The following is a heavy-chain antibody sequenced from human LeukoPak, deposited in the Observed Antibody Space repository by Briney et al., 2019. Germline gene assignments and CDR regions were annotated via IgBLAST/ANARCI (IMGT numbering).Heavy chain of an antibody. CDR3: ARDGAYCSGGSCYSASDY. V-gene: IGHV1-69*04. CDR2: ITPILGIA. CDR1: GGTFSSYA. Sequence: SVKVSCKASGGTFSSYAISWVRQAPGQGLEWMGRITPILGIANYAQKFQGRVTITADKSTSTAYMELSSLRSEDTAVYYCARDGAYCSGGSCYSASDYWGQGALVTVSS. D-gene: IGHD2-15*01. J-gene: IGHJ4*02.